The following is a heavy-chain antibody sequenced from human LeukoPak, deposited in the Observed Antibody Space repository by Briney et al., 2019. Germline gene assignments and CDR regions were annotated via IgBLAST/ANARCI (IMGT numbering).Heavy chain of an antibody. V-gene: IGHV3-30*18. CDR1: GFTFSYYG. D-gene: IGHD6-19*01. CDR3: AKQCGGSDWFDAFDI. J-gene: IGHJ3*02. CDR2: KSYDGSNK. Sequence: GRSLRLSCAASGFTFSYYGLHWVRQGPGKGLEWVAVKSYDGSNKYYADSVKGRFTISRDNSKNTLYLQMNSLRAEDTAVYYCAKQCGGSDWFDAFDIWGQGTMATVSS.